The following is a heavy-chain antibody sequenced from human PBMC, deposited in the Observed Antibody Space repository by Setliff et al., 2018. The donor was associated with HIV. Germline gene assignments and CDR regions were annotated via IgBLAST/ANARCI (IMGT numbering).Heavy chain of an antibody. CDR1: GDSISCGIYY. Sequence: SETLSLTCTGSGDSISCGIYYWSWIRQPAGKGLEWIGRVNSRGYTEYNPSFKSRVTISVDTSKNQFSLKLSSVTAADTAVYYCARDRLDGHDTSGYYYAYWGQGTLVTVS. V-gene: IGHV4-61*02. CDR2: VNSRGYT. D-gene: IGHD3-22*01. J-gene: IGHJ4*02. CDR3: ARDRLDGHDTSGYYYAY.